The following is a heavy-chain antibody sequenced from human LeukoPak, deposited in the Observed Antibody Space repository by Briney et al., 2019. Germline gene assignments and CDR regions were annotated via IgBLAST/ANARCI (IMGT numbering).Heavy chain of an antibody. V-gene: IGHV3-74*01. Sequence: GGSLRLSCAASGFTFSHYGLHWARQAPGKGLVWVSHINPDGSSTNYADSVKGRFTISRDNAKNTLFLQMNSLRVEDTAVYYCGRYRSGYYSDFWGQGTLVTVSS. J-gene: IGHJ4*02. D-gene: IGHD3-22*01. CDR3: GRYRSGYYSDF. CDR2: INPDGSST. CDR1: GFTFSHYG.